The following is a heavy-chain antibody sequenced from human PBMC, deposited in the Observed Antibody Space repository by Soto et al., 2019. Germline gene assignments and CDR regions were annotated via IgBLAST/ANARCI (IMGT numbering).Heavy chain of an antibody. V-gene: IGHV4-31*03. CDR2: IYYRGST. Sequence: QVQLQESGPGLVKPSQTLSLTCTVSGVSITNGDYYWTWIHQHPGKVLELIGYIYYRGSTYYIPSLKRRVIISVDTPKHQFSLRLSSVTVADSAVYYCAIIKGGAAGNFDYWGQGTLVTVSS. D-gene: IGHD6-13*01. CDR1: GVSITNGDYY. CDR3: AIIKGGAAGNFDY. J-gene: IGHJ4*02.